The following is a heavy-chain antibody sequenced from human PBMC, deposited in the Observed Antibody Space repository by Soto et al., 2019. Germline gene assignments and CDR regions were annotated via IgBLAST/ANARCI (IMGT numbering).Heavy chain of an antibody. CDR2: ISAYNVNT. CDR3: ARGSGYHTLDY. CDR1: GYTFTSYG. Sequence: QVQLVQSGAEVKKPGSSVKVSCKASGYTFTSYGIIWVPQAPGQGLEWMGWISAYNVNTNYAQKLQCRVTMTTDTSTSTAYVELRCLRSDDPAVYGCARGSGYHTLDYWGQGTLVTVSS. J-gene: IGHJ4*02. V-gene: IGHV1-18*01. D-gene: IGHD3-22*01.